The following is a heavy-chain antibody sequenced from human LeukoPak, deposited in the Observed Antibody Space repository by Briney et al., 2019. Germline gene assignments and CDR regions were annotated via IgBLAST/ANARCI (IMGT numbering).Heavy chain of an antibody. V-gene: IGHV3-23*01. J-gene: IGHJ4*02. D-gene: IGHD5-18*01. Sequence: GGSLRLSCAVSGFTFSSYAMNWVRQAPGKGLEWVSGISGSGGSTYYADSVKGRFTISRDNSKNTLYLQMNSLRAEDTAIYYCAKDRGYGYGLSEIYYFDYWGQGTLVTVSS. CDR3: AKDRGYGYGLSEIYYFDY. CDR1: GFTFSSYA. CDR2: ISGSGGST.